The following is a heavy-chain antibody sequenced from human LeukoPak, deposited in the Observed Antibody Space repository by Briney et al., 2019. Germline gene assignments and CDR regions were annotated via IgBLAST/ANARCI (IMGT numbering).Heavy chain of an antibody. CDR3: ARGNGRGDGYNYYFDY. J-gene: IGHJ4*02. V-gene: IGHV1-8*02. Sequence: ASVKVSCKASGYTFTSYDINWVRQATGQGLEWMGWMNPNSGNTGYAQKFQGRVTMTEDTSTDTAYMELSSLRSEDTAVYYCARGNGRGDGYNYYFDYWGQGTLVTVSS. CDR2: MNPNSGNT. D-gene: IGHD5-24*01. CDR1: GYTFTSYD.